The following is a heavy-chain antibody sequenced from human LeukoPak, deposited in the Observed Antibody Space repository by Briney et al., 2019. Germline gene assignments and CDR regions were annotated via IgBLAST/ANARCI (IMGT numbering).Heavy chain of an antibody. Sequence: ASVKVSCKASGYTFTSYAMNWVRQAPGQGLEWMGWINTNTGNPTYAQGFTGRFVFSLGTSVSTAYLQISSLKAEDTAVYYCARDPRRPQQLWDGVYYYYYYMDVWGKGTTVTVSS. CDR3: ARDPRRPQQLWDGVYYYYYYMDV. D-gene: IGHD5-18*01. J-gene: IGHJ6*03. CDR2: INTNTGNP. CDR1: GYTFTSYA. V-gene: IGHV7-4-1*02.